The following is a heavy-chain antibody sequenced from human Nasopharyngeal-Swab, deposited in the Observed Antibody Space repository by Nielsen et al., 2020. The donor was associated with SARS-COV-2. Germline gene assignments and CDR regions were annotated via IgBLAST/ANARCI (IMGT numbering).Heavy chain of an antibody. Sequence: GGSLRLSCAASGFTFSSYSMNWVRQAPGKGLEWVSSISSSSSYIYYADPVKGRFTISRDNAKNSLYLQMNSLRAGDTAVYYCARDPIGYSSSSWWFDPWGQGTLVTVSS. CDR3: ARDPIGYSSSSWWFDP. J-gene: IGHJ5*02. CDR1: GFTFSSYS. D-gene: IGHD6-13*01. V-gene: IGHV3-21*01. CDR2: ISSSSSYI.